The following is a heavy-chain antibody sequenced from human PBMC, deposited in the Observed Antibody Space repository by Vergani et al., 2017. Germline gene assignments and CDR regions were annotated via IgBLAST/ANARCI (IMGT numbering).Heavy chain of an antibody. CDR3: ARQTALKYSASYITPSDYYYYYMYV. CDR1: GFTFSSYR. V-gene: IGHV3-21*01. CDR2: ISSSSSYI. J-gene: IGHJ6*03. D-gene: IGHD1-26*01. Sequence: EVQLVESGGGLVKRGGSLRLSCAASGFTFSSYRMNWVRQAPGKGLEWVSSISSSSSYIHYSDSLKGGFTISRDNAKSALYLQMNSLRAEDTAVYYCARQTALKYSASYITPSDYYYYYMYVWGKGTTVTVSS.